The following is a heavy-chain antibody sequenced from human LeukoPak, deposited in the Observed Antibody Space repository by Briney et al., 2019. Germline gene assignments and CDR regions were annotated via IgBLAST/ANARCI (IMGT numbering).Heavy chain of an antibody. CDR1: GFTFSSYS. V-gene: IGHV3-21*01. CDR2: ISSSSYI. CDR3: ARDPRTNAPFDY. Sequence: GGSLRLSCAASGFTFSSYSMNWVRQAPGKGLEWVSSISSSSYIYYADSVKGRFTISRDNAKNSLYLQMNSLRAEDTAVYYCARDPRTNAPFDYWGQGTLVTVSS. J-gene: IGHJ4*02.